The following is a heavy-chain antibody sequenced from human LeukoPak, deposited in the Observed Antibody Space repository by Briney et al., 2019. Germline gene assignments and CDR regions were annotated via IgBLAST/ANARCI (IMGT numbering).Heavy chain of an antibody. D-gene: IGHD3-16*02. Sequence: GSVTVSCKVSGYTLTELSMHWVRQAPGKGVEWRGGFYPEDGETIYAQKFQGRVTMTEDTSTDTAYMELSSLRSEDTAVYYCATYHYGMDVWGQGTTVTVSS. CDR2: FYPEDGET. CDR1: GYTLTELS. J-gene: IGHJ6*02. CDR3: ATYHYGMDV. V-gene: IGHV1-24*01.